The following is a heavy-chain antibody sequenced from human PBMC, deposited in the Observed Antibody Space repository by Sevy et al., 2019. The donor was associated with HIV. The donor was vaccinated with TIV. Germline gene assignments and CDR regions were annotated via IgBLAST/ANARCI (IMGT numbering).Heavy chain of an antibody. D-gene: IGHD6-13*01. J-gene: IGHJ3*02. V-gene: IGHV4-4*07. CDR3: AGGLPAAGAFDI. CDR2: IYTSGST. Sequence: SETLSLTCTVSGGSISSYYWSWIRQPAGKGLEWIGRIYTSGSTNYNPSLKSRVTMSVDTSKNQFSLKLSSVTAADTAVYYCAGGLPAAGAFDIWGQGTMVTVSS. CDR1: GGSISSYY.